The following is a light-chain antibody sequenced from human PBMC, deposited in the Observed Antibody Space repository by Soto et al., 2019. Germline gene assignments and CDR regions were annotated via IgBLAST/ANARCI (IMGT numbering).Light chain of an antibody. V-gene: IGLV2-8*01. J-gene: IGLJ3*02. Sequence: QSALTQPPSASGSPGQSVTISCTGTSSDVGGYNYVTWYQQHPGKAPKLLICEVSKRPSGVSDRFSGSKSGNTASLTVSGLQAEDEADYYCSSYVGSNSYWVFGGGTQLTVL. CDR3: SSYVGSNSYWV. CDR1: SSDVGGYNY. CDR2: EVS.